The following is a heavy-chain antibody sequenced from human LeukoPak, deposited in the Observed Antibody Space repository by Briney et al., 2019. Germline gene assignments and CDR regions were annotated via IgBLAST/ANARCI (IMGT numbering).Heavy chain of an antibody. J-gene: IGHJ6*03. D-gene: IGHD5-12*01. V-gene: IGHV1-2*02. CDR1: GYTFTGYY. Sequence: ASVKVSCKASGYTFTGYYMHWVRQAPGQGLEWMGWINPNSGGTNYAQKFQGRVTMTRDTSISTAYMELSSLRSEDTAVYYCARSYSGYDTPFEVRSYYYYYYMDVWGKGTTVTISS. CDR2: INPNSGGT. CDR3: ARSYSGYDTPFEVRSYYYYYYMDV.